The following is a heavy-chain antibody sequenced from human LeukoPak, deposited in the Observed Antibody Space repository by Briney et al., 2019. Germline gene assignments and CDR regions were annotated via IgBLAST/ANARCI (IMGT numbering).Heavy chain of an antibody. Sequence: SETLSLTCAVSGYSISSGYYWGWIRQPPGKGLEWIGSIYRSGSTYYNPSLKSRVTISVDTSKNQFSLKLSSVTAADTAVYYCARHSSGSYYTILYYYYYYMDVWGKGTTVTVSS. J-gene: IGHJ6*03. CDR3: ARHSSGSYYTILYYYYYYMDV. CDR2: IYRSGST. D-gene: IGHD3-10*01. CDR1: GYSISSGYY. V-gene: IGHV4-38-2*01.